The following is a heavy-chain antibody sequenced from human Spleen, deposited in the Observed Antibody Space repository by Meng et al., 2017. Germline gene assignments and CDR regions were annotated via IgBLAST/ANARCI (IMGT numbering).Heavy chain of an antibody. Sequence: QGPLQQWGAGLLKPSEALSLTCSFYGGSFSDYYWSWIRQPPGKGLEWIGEINHSGSTNYNPSLESRATISVDTSQNNLSLKLSSVTAADSAVYYCARGPTTMAHDFDYWGQGTLVTVSS. CDR2: INHSGST. CDR1: GGSFSDYY. J-gene: IGHJ4*02. V-gene: IGHV4-34*01. D-gene: IGHD4-11*01. CDR3: ARGPTTMAHDFDY.